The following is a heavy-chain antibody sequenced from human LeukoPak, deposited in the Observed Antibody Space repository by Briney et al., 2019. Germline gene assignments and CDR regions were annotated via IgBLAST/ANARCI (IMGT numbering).Heavy chain of an antibody. CDR1: GFTFSKTW. Sequence: GGSLRLSCAASGFTFSKTWMSWVRQAPGKGLEWVACIMEDGSVQKYVDSVRGRFTISRDNARNSLYLQMNSLRVEDTAVYYCAKDRVGGALEFWGQGSLATVSS. CDR2: IMEDGSVQ. CDR3: AKDRVGGALEF. J-gene: IGHJ4*02. V-gene: IGHV3-7*01. D-gene: IGHD2-21*01.